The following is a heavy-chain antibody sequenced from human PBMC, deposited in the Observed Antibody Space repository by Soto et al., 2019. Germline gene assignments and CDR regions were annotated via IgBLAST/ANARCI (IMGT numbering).Heavy chain of an antibody. Sequence: QVQLQESGPGLAKPSETLSLTCTVSGGSMSPNYWSWIRQPPGKGLEWIGYMYYSGNTNYNPSLRGRITMSVDTSKNQFSLKLSSVTAADTAVYYCARGGWYLDHWGQGTLVTVSS. CDR3: ARGGWYLDH. J-gene: IGHJ4*02. V-gene: IGHV4-59*01. CDR2: MYYSGNT. CDR1: GGSMSPNY. D-gene: IGHD6-19*01.